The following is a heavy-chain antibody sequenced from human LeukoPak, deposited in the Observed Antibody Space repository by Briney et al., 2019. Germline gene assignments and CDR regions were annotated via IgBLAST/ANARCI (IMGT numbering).Heavy chain of an antibody. V-gene: IGHV3-48*03. CDR2: ISSSADTI. Sequence: GGSLRLSCAASGFIFSSDEMTWVRQAPGQGLESVSFISSSADTILYADSVKGRFTISRDNGKNALYLQMHSLRAEDRAVYYCTKERGSYWGQGTQVSVSS. CDR1: GFIFSSDE. CDR3: TKERGSY. J-gene: IGHJ4*02.